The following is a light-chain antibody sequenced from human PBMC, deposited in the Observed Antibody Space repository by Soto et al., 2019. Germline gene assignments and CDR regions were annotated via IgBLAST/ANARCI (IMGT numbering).Light chain of an antibody. CDR3: QSYDSGDV. J-gene: IGLJ1*01. CDR1: SSNLGATYA. CDR2: DNT. Sequence: QSVLTQPPSVSGAPGQRVTISCTGSSSNLGATYAVHWYQQLPGKAPKLLIYDNTNRPSGVPDRFSGSKSGTSASLVITGLQAEDEADYYCQSYDSGDVFGTGTQLTVL. V-gene: IGLV1-40*01.